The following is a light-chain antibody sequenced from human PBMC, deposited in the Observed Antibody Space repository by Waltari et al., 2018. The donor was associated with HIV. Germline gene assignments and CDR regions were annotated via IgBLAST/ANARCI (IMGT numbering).Light chain of an antibody. CDR1: ALPRKY. Sequence: SYELTQQPSVSVSPGQTARITCSGDALPRKYAFWYQQKSGQAPVLVIYEDNRRPSGMPERFSGSSSGTMATLTISGAQVEDEGDYYCYSTDDSGNPLAVFGGGTQLTVL. V-gene: IGLV3-10*01. CDR2: EDN. CDR3: YSTDDSGNPLAV. J-gene: IGLJ7*01.